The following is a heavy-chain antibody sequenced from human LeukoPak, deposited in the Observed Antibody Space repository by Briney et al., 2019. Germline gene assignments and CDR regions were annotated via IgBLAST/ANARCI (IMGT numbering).Heavy chain of an antibody. J-gene: IGHJ5*02. V-gene: IGHV1-8*01. CDR2: MNPNSGNT. Sequence: ASVKVSCKASGYTFTSYDINWVRQATEQGLEWMGWMNPNSGNTGYAQKFQGRVTMARNTSISTAYMELSSLRSEDTAVYYCATEQWLVSRNWFDPWGQGTLVTVSS. CDR3: ATEQWLVSRNWFDP. CDR1: GYTFTSYD. D-gene: IGHD6-19*01.